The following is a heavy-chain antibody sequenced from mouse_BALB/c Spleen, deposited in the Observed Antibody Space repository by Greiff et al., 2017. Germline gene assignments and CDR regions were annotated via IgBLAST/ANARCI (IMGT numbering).Heavy chain of an antibody. CDR2: IYPGSGST. D-gene: IGHD2-3*01. Sequence: VQLQQPGAELVKPGTSVKLSCKASGYNFTSYWINWVKLRPGQGLEWIGDIYPGSGSTNYNEKFKSKATLTVDTSSSTAYMQLSSLASEDSALYYCARWDGYYWYFDVWGAGTTVTVSS. CDR3: ARWDGYYWYFDV. V-gene: IGHV1-55*01. CDR1: GYNFTSYW. J-gene: IGHJ1*01.